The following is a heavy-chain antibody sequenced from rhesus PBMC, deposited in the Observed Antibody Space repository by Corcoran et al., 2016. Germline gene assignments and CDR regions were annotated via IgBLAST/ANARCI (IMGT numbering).Heavy chain of an antibody. CDR1: GYRFTSYW. CDR2: IDPSDPDT. CDR3: AKESRSYYFDY. Sequence: EVQLVQSGAEVKRPGESLKISCKTSGYRFTSYWISWVRQMPGKGLEWMGAIDPSDPDTRYSPSFQGQVTISADKSISTTYLQWSSLKASDSATYYCAKESRSYYFDYWGQGVLVTVSS. V-gene: IGHV5-2*01. J-gene: IGHJ4*01.